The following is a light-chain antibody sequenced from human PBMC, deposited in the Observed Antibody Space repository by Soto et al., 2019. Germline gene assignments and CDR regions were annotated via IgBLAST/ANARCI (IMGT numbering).Light chain of an antibody. CDR1: SGSIASSF. J-gene: IGLJ2*01. Sequence: NFMLTQPHSVSDSPGKTVTISCTRISGSIASSFVQWHQQRPGRAPTTVIYDNYERPSGVPDRFSGSVDSSSNSASLSISGLKTEDEADYYCQSYDKTNVIFGGGPSSPS. CDR2: DNY. V-gene: IGLV6-57*04. CDR3: QSYDKTNVI.